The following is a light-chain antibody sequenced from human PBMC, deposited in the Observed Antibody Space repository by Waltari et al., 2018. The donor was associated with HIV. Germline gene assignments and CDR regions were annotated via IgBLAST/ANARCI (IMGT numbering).Light chain of an antibody. Sequence: QSVLTQPPSVSAAPGQKVTISCSGSSPNIGNNYVSWYQQLPGTAPKLLIYDDNERPSGIPDRFSGPKSGTSATLGITGLQTGDEADYYCGTWDSSLSAVVFGTVTKVTVL. CDR1: SPNIGNNY. CDR3: GTWDSSLSAVV. J-gene: IGLJ1*01. CDR2: DDN. V-gene: IGLV1-51*01.